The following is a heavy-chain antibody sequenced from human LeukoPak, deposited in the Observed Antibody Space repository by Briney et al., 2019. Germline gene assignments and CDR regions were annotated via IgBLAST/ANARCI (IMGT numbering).Heavy chain of an antibody. J-gene: IGHJ4*02. CDR3: AKELGVGIDY. CDR2: ISYDGSNK. D-gene: IGHD2-8*01. CDR1: GFTFSSYG. Sequence: GGSLRLSCAASGFTFSSYGMHWVRQAPGKGLEWVAVISYDGSNKYYADSVKGRFTISRDNSKNTLYLQMNSLRAEDTAVYYCAKELGVGIDYWGQGTLVTVSS. V-gene: IGHV3-30*18.